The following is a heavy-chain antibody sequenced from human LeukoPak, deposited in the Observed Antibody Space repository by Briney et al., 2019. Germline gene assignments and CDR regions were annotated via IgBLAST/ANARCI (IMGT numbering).Heavy chain of an antibody. CDR2: IKQDGSEK. CDR3: ARGSSSGWSGDAFDI. J-gene: IGHJ3*02. Sequence: GGSLRLSCAASGFTFSSYWMSWVRQAPGKGLEWVANIKQDGSEKYYVDSVKGRSTISRDNAKNSLYLQMNSLRAEDTAVYYCARGSSSGWSGDAFDIWGQGTMVTVSS. D-gene: IGHD6-19*01. V-gene: IGHV3-7*04. CDR1: GFTFSSYW.